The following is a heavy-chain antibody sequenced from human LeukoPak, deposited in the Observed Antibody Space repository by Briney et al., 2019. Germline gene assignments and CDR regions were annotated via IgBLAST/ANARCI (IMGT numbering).Heavy chain of an antibody. CDR2: IYYSGNT. V-gene: IGHV4-39*01. CDR3: ARTQTHLWFGETCFDY. J-gene: IGHJ4*02. D-gene: IGHD3-10*01. Sequence: SETLSLTCTVSGVSISSSNSYWGWIRQPPGKGLEWIGSIYYSGNTYYNASLKSQVSISIDTSKNQFSLRLTSVTAADTAVYYCARTQTHLWFGETCFDYWGQGTLVTVSS. CDR1: GVSISSSNSY.